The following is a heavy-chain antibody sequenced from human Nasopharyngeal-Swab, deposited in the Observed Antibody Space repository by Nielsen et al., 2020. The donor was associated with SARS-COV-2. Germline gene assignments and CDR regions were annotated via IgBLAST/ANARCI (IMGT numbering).Heavy chain of an antibody. Sequence: WIRQSPSRGLEWLGRTYYRSKWYNDYAVSVKSRITINPDTSKNQFSLQLNSVTPEDTAVYYCAREGYCSGGSCYIWGQGTMVTVSS. V-gene: IGHV6-1*01. D-gene: IGHD2-15*01. CDR2: TYYRSKWYN. CDR3: AREGYCSGGSCYI. J-gene: IGHJ3*02.